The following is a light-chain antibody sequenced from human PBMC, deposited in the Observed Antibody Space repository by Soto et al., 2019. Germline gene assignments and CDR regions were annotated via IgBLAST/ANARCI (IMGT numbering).Light chain of an antibody. CDR2: GAS. V-gene: IGKV3D-15*01. Sequence: EIVLTQSPGTLSLSPGEGATLSCRASQSISSNFLAWYQQKRGQAPRLLIHGASNRATGIPDRLSGSGSGTEFTLTISSLQSEDFAVYYCQQYHNWPITFGQGTRLEIK. CDR3: QQYHNWPIT. CDR1: QSISSNF. J-gene: IGKJ5*01.